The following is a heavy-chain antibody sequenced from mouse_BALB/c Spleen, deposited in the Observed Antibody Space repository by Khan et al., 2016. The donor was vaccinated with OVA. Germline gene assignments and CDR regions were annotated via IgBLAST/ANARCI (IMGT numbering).Heavy chain of an antibody. J-gene: IGHJ3*01. CDR2: IYPGRGSI. V-gene: IGHV1-77*01. CDR3: ARRDYGSSYPGFDN. CDR1: GYSFTDYI. Sequence: QVQLQQPGPELVKPGASVKMSCKASGYSFTDYIISWVKQRTGQGLQWIGEIYPGRGSIYYNEKFKGMATLTAEKSSNTAYMQLSSMTSEDSAVYICARRDYGSSYPGFDNWGQGTLVTVA. D-gene: IGHD1-1*01.